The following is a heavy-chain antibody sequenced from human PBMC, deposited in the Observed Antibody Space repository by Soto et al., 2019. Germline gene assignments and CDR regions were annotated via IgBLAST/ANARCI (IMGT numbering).Heavy chain of an antibody. CDR1: GFTFSTYA. V-gene: IGHV3-23*01. Sequence: PGGSLRLSCVASGFTFSTYAMSWVRQAPGKGLEWVSAISAGGGSTYCADSVKGRFTISRDNSINTLYLQMNSLRTEDTAVYYCAHPRGYGVFDAYDIWGQGAMVTVSS. D-gene: IGHD4-17*01. CDR2: ISAGGGST. CDR3: AHPRGYGVFDAYDI. J-gene: IGHJ3*02.